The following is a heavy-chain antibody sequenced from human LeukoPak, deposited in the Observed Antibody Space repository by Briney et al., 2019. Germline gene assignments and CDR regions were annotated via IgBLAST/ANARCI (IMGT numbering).Heavy chain of an antibody. CDR3: ARAWVVAARLGDY. CDR1: GFTFSRYG. J-gene: IGHJ4*02. CDR2: IWYDGSNK. D-gene: IGHD2-15*01. Sequence: GGSLRLSCAASGFTFSRYGMHRVRQAPGKGLEWVAVIWYDGSNKYYADSVKGRFTISRDNSKNTLYLQMNSLRAEDTAVYYCARAWVVAARLGDYWVQGTLVTVSS. V-gene: IGHV3-33*08.